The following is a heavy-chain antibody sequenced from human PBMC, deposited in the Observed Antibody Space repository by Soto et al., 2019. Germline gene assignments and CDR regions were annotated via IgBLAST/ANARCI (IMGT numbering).Heavy chain of an antibody. CDR1: GGSISSYY. CDR3: ERSLGYCRGGSCYWFAP. D-gene: IGHD2-15*01. J-gene: IGHJ5*02. CDR2: IYYSGST. V-gene: IGHV4-59*01. Sequence: QVQLQESGPGLVKPSETLSLTCTVSGGSISSYYWSWIRQPPGKGLEWIGYIYYSGSTNYNPSLKSRVTISVDTSKNQFSLKLSSVTAADTAVYYCERSLGYCRGGSCYWFAPWGQGTLVTVSS.